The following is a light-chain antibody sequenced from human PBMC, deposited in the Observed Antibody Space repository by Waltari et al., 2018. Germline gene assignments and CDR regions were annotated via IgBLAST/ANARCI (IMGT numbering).Light chain of an antibody. J-gene: IGLJ1*01. CDR3: PVWDANTDPGV. Sequence: SYVLTQPPPVSVAPGNTASITCWGNNSENKRVHGYQQKPGKAPILVISYDSDRPAGIPERFSGSNSGNTATLTSSRVEAGDEADYYGPVWDANTDPGVFGTGTEVTVL. V-gene: IGLV3-21*04. CDR1: NSENKR. CDR2: YDS.